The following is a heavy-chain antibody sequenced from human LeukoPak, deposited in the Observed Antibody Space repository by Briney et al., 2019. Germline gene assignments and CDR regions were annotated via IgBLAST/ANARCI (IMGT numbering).Heavy chain of an antibody. J-gene: IGHJ3*02. Sequence: SETLSLTCAVYGGSFRGYYWSWIRQPPGKGLGWIGEINHSGSTNYNPSLKSRVTISVDTSKNQFSLKLSSVTAADTAVYYCARGAAFDIWGQGTMVTVSS. CDR1: GGSFRGYY. CDR2: INHSGST. CDR3: ARGAAFDI. V-gene: IGHV4-34*01.